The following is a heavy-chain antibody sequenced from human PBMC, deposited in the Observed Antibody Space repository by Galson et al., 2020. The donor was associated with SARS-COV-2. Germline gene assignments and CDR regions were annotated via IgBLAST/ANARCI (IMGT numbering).Heavy chain of an antibody. CDR3: ARQKSQWLVIQNWFDP. Sequence: SETLSLTCTVSGGSISSSSYYWGWIRPPPGKGLEWIGSIYYSGSTYYTPSLKSRVTISVDTSKNQFSLKLSSVTAADTAVYYCARQKSQWLVIQNWFDPWGQGTLVTVSS. J-gene: IGHJ5*02. V-gene: IGHV4-39*01. CDR2: IYYSGST. CDR1: GGSISSSSYY. D-gene: IGHD6-19*01.